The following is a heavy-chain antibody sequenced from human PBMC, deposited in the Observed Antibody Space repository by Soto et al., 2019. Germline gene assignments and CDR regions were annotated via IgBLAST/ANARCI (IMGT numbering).Heavy chain of an antibody. V-gene: IGHV3-30*18. D-gene: IGHD4-17*01. CDR2: ISYDGSNK. CDR3: AKSVGFTVTDTTDGIGAFYI. Sequence: QVQLVESGGGVVQPGRSLRLSCAASGFTFSSYGMHWVRQAPGKGLEWVAVISYDGSNKYYADSVKGRFTISRDNSKNTLYLQMNSLRAEDTAVYYCAKSVGFTVTDTTDGIGAFYIWGQGTMVTVSS. CDR1: GFTFSSYG. J-gene: IGHJ3*02.